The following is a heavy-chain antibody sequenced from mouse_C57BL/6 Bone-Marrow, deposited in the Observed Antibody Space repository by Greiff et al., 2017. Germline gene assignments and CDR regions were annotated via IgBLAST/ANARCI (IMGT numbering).Heavy chain of an antibody. Sequence: DVMLVESGGDLVKPGGSLKLSCAASGFTFSSYGMSWVRQTPDKRLEWVATISSGGSYTYYPDSVKGRFTISRDNAKNTLYLQMSSLKSEDTAMYYCARLGLRQCSYWGRGTLVTVSA. CDR2: ISSGGSYT. J-gene: IGHJ3*01. CDR3: ARLGLRQCSY. CDR1: GFTFSSYG. V-gene: IGHV5-6*02. D-gene: IGHD2-4*01.